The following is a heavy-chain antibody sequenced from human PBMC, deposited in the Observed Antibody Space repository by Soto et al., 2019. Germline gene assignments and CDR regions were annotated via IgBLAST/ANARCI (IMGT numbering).Heavy chain of an antibody. CDR3: ARTQAPRYSSSFIWYFDY. V-gene: IGHV4-31*03. CDR2: IYYSGST. CDR1: GGSISSGGYY. Sequence: SETLSLTCTVSGGSISSGGYYWSWIRQHPGKGLEWIGYIYYSGSTYYNPSLKSRVTISVDTSKNQFSLKLSSVTAADTAVYYCARTQAPRYSSSFIWYFDYWGQGTLVTVSS. J-gene: IGHJ4*02. D-gene: IGHD6-13*01.